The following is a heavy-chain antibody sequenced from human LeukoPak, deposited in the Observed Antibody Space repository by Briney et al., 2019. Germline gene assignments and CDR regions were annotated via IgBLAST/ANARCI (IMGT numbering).Heavy chain of an antibody. J-gene: IGHJ6*02. V-gene: IGHV1-2*02. CDR3: ARGGYFLPAAIWSYYYGMDV. Sequence: ASVKVSCKASGYTFTGYYMHWVRQAPGQGLEWMGWINPNSGGTNYAQKFQGRVTMTRDTSISTAYMELSSLRSEDTAVYYCARGGYFLPAAIWSYYYGMDVWGQGTTVTVSS. D-gene: IGHD2-2*02. CDR1: GYTFTGYY. CDR2: INPNSGGT.